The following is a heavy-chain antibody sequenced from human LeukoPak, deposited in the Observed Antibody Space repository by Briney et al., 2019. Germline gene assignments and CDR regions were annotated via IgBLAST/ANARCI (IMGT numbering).Heavy chain of an antibody. D-gene: IGHD3-16*01. CDR1: RIPFSNYG. V-gene: IGHV3-33*01. Sequence: PGGSLRLSCAASRIPFSNYGIHWVRQAPGKGLEWVAIIWHDGSSKYYADSAKGRFTISRDNSKNTLYLQMSRLRAEDTAVYYCVIEGGSTDAFDIWGRGTMVTVS. J-gene: IGHJ3*02. CDR2: IWHDGSSK. CDR3: VIEGGSTDAFDI.